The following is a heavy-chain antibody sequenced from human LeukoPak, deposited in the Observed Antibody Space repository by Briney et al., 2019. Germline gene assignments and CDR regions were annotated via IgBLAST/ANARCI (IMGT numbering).Heavy chain of an antibody. CDR1: GFSLSSYA. V-gene: IGHV3-23*01. J-gene: IGHJ5*02. CDR3: AKDANYFDSGSYYRNNWFDP. Sequence: GGGLRLSCAPSGFSLSSYAMSWVRQAPGKGREWVSRISGSGANSYYADAVKGTFTISRDNSKNTLYLQMNSLRAEDTAIYFCAKDANYFDSGSYYRNNWFDPWGQGTLVTVSS. D-gene: IGHD3-10*01. CDR2: ISGSGANS.